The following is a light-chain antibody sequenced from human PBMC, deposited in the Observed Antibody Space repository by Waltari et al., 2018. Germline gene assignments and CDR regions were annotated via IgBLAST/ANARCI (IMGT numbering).Light chain of an antibody. CDR1: SSDIGAYNF. Sequence: QSALTQPAPASGSPGQPITIPCTGTSSDIGAYNFVSWYQKHPGKAPKVMIYDVNNRPSGVSSRFSGSKSGNTASLTISGLQAEDEADYYCSSYTTGSTRYVFGSGTKVTVL. V-gene: IGLV2-14*03. CDR3: SSYTTGSTRYV. J-gene: IGLJ1*01. CDR2: DVN.